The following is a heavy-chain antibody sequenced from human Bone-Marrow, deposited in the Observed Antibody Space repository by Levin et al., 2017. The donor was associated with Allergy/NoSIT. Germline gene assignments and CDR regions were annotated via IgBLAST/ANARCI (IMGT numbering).Heavy chain of an antibody. CDR1: GFTFSSYG. Sequence: LSLTCAASGFTFSSYGMHWVRQAPGKGLEWVALIGYDVSNKYYADSVRGRFTISRDNPKNTLFLQMNSLRVEDTGVYYCARDMGYSSGHGFDYWGQGTLVTVSS. V-gene: IGHV3-33*01. J-gene: IGHJ4*02. CDR2: IGYDVSNK. CDR3: ARDMGYSSGHGFDY. D-gene: IGHD5-18*01.